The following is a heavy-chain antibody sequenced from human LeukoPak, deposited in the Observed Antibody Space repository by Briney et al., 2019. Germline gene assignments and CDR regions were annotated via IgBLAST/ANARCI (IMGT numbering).Heavy chain of an antibody. CDR3: AKDIDCSGGSCYTWGYYGMDV. V-gene: IGHV3-30*18. D-gene: IGHD2-15*01. J-gene: IGHJ6*04. CDR2: ISYDGSNK. Sequence: GGSLRLSCAASGFTFSSYGMHWVRQAPGKGLEWVAVISYDGSNKYYADSVKGRFTISRDNSKNTLYLQMNSLRAEDTAVYYCAKDIDCSGGSCYTWGYYGMDVWGKGTTVTVPS. CDR1: GFTFSSYG.